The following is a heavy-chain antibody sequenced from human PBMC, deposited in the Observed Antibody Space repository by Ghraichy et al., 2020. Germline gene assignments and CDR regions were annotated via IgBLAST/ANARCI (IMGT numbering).Heavy chain of an antibody. D-gene: IGHD2-15*01. CDR2: IYYSGTT. J-gene: IGHJ5*02. V-gene: IGHV4-39*01. CDR3: AAALGSWFDP. Sequence: ESLNISCTVSGGSISSSSYYWGWIRQPPGKGLEWIGSIYYSGTTYYNASLKSRVTISVDTSKNQFSLKVKSVTAADTAFYFCAAALGSWFDPWGQGTLVTVSS. CDR1: GGSISSSSYY.